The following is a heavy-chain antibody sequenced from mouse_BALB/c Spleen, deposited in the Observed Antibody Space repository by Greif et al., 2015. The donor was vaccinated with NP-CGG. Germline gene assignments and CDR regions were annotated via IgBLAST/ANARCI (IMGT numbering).Heavy chain of an antibody. CDR3: TRWTRNGEGVDY. CDR1: GYTFTSYY. V-gene: IGHV1S81*02. Sequence: QVQLQQPGAELVKPGASVKLSCKASGYTFTSYYMYWVKQRPGQGLEWIGEINPSNGGTNFTEKFKSKATLTVDKSSSTANMQLSSLTSEDSAVYYCTRWTRNGEGVDYWGQGTTLTVSS. J-gene: IGHJ2*01. CDR2: INPSNGGT.